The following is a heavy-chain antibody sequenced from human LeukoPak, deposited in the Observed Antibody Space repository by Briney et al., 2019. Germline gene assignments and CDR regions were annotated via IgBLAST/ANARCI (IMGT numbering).Heavy chain of an antibody. CDR1: GGSISSGAYY. V-gene: IGHV4-31*03. Sequence: SETLSLTCTVSGGSISSGAYYCSWIRQHPGKGLEWIGYISYSGSAYYDPSLKSRVTISVDTSKNQFSLKLTSVTAADTAVYHCARFSTIFGGINVYWSFDLWGRGTLVTVSS. CDR2: ISYSGSA. CDR3: ARFSTIFGGINVYWSFDL. J-gene: IGHJ2*01. D-gene: IGHD3-3*01.